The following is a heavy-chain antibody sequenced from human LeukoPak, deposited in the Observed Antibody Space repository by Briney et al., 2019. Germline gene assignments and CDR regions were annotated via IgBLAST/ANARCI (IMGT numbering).Heavy chain of an antibody. CDR1: GFTVSSNS. J-gene: IGHJ5*02. V-gene: IGHV3-53*03. Sequence: GGSLRLSCTVSGFTVSSNSMSWVRQAPGKGLEWVSFIYSAGSTHYSDSVKGRFTISIDNSKNTLYLQMNSLRAEDTAVYYCARVLLRPMRFDPWGQGTLVTVS. D-gene: IGHD3-10*01. CDR3: ARVLLRPMRFDP. CDR2: IYSAGST.